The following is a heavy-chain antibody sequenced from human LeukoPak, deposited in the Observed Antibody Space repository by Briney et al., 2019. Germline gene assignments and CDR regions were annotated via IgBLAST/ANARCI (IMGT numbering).Heavy chain of an antibody. CDR3: ARSSTYHKIWFGDY. D-gene: IGHD3-10*01. Sequence: SETLSLTCAVYGGSFSGYYWSGIRQPPGKGLEWIGEINHSGSTNYNPSLKSRVTISVDTSKNQFSLKLSSVTAADTAVYYCARSSTYHKIWFGDYWGQGTLVTVSS. V-gene: IGHV4-34*01. CDR1: GGSFSGYY. CDR2: INHSGST. J-gene: IGHJ4*02.